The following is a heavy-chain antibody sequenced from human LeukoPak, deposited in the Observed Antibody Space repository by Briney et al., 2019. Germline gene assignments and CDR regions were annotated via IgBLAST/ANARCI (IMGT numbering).Heavy chain of an antibody. D-gene: IGHD3-10*01. CDR3: ARDGPAGSEYYYYYMDV. CDR1: GGTFSSYA. Sequence: SVKVSCKASGGTFSSYAISWVRQAPGQGLEWMGGIIPIFGTANYAQKFQGRVTITADKSTSTAYMELSSLRSEDTAVYYCARDGPAGSEYYYYYMDVWGKGTTVTVSS. J-gene: IGHJ6*03. V-gene: IGHV1-69*06. CDR2: IIPIFGTA.